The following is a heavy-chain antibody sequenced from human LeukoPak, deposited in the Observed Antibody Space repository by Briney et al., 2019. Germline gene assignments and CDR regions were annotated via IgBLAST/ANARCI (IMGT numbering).Heavy chain of an antibody. D-gene: IGHD7-27*01. Sequence: LAGGSLRLSCAASGFTFNKSWMSWVRQAPGKGPEWVANIKEDGTQKYYVDSVRGRFTISRDNAENSLYLQMNSLRDEDTAVYYCAKTGERDYWGRGTLVTVSS. J-gene: IGHJ4*02. CDR3: AKTGERDY. V-gene: IGHV3-7*01. CDR1: GFTFNKSW. CDR2: IKEDGTQK.